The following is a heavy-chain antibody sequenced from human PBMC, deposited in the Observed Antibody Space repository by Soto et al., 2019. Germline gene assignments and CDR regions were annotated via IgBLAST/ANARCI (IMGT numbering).Heavy chain of an antibody. CDR3: ARYCSSTRCRNFDD. CDR1: GGSLSSGNYY. D-gene: IGHD2-2*01. Sequence: SETLSLTCTVSGGSLSSGNYYWSWIRQPPGKGLEWIGYIDYSGNTFYNPSLKSRLAMSVDTSKNQFSLRLTSVTAADTAVYFCARYCSSTRCRNFDDWGQGSPVTVAS. CDR2: IDYSGNT. J-gene: IGHJ4*02. V-gene: IGHV4-30-4*01.